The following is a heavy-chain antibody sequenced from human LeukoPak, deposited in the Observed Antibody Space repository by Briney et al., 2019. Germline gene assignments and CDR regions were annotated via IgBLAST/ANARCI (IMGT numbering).Heavy chain of an antibody. Sequence: KPSETLSLTCTVSGGSISSRYWSWIRQPPGKGLEWLASIYYRGTTNHNPPLKSRVTVSVDTSKNQFSLRLTAADTAVYYCARHGIVGAKIAFDIWGQGTMVTVSS. CDR1: GGSISSRY. J-gene: IGHJ3*02. V-gene: IGHV4-59*08. CDR2: IYYRGTT. CDR3: ARHGIVGAKIAFDI. D-gene: IGHD1-26*01.